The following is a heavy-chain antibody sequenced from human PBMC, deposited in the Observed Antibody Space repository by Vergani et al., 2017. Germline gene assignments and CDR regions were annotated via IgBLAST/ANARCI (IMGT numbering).Heavy chain of an antibody. CDR2: IYPGDSDT. J-gene: IGHJ5*02. CDR1: GKSFTSYW. CDR3: ARSHGYCSSTSCYTDNWFDP. V-gene: IGHV5-51*03. Sequence: EVKLVQSGAEVKKPGESLKFPCRGSGKSFTSYWIGGVRKMPGKGLEWMGIIYPGDSDTRYSPSFQGKVTISADKSISTAYLQWSSLKASDTAMYYCARSHGYCSSTSCYTDNWFDPWGQGTLVTVSS. D-gene: IGHD2-2*02.